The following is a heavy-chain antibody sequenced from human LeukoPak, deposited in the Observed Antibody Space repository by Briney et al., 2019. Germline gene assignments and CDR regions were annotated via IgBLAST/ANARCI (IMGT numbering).Heavy chain of an antibody. CDR1: GFSLSGYW. V-gene: IGHV3-74*01. D-gene: IGHD2-21*02. CDR3: VREDTPATANY. J-gene: IGHJ4*02. Sequence: PGGSLRLSCVASGFSLSGYWMYWVRQAPGKGLMYISRNNGDGSTTNYADVVKGRFTMSRDNSKDTLFLQMHSLRPGDTAVYYCVREDTPATANYWGQGTLVTISS. CDR2: NNGDGSTT.